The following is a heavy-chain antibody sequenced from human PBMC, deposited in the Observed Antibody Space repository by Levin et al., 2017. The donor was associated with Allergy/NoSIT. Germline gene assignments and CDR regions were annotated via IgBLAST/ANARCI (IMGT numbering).Heavy chain of an antibody. CDR3: ARGGSMVRGYNWFDP. D-gene: IGHD3-10*01. Sequence: SETLSLTCTVSGGSISSYYWSWIRQPAGKGLEWIGRIYTSGSTNYNPSLKSRVTMSVDTSKNQFSLKLSSVTAADTAVYYCARGGSMVRGYNWFDPWGQGTLVTVSS. CDR2: IYTSGST. V-gene: IGHV4-4*07. J-gene: IGHJ5*02. CDR1: GGSISSYY.